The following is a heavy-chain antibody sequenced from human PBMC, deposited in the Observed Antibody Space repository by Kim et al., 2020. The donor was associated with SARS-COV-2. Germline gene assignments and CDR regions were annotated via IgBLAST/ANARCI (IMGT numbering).Heavy chain of an antibody. Sequence: SETLSLTCNVSDGSIIGYYWSWIRQPPGKGLEWIGNIYYSGTTKYNPSLRSRVTISVDTSKNSFSLNMRSVTAADTAIYYCARSSSGWYPSWFDPWGQG. CDR1: DGSIIGYY. CDR2: IYYSGTT. CDR3: ARSSSGWYPSWFDP. J-gene: IGHJ5*02. V-gene: IGHV4-59*01. D-gene: IGHD6-19*01.